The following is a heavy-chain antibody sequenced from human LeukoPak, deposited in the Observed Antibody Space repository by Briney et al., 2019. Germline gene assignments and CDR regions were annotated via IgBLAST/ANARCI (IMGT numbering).Heavy chain of an antibody. CDR1: GLTFSNYA. CDR2: ISYDGNKK. V-gene: IGHV3-30*04. D-gene: IGHD1-7*01. Sequence: GSLRLSCAASGLTFSNYAMNWVRQAPGKGLEWVAVISYDGNKKYYADSVKGRFTISRDNSKNTLYLQMNSLRAEDTAVYYCARWKSLKGTFDYWGQGTLVTVSS. CDR3: ARWKSLKGTFDY. J-gene: IGHJ4*02.